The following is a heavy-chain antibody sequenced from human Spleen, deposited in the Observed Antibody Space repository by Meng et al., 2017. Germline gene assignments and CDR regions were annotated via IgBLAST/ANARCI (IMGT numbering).Heavy chain of an antibody. CDR1: GLTLSNHI. CDR2: ISLDGNRK. CDR3: ARGNGDTGHGMDV. D-gene: IGHD4-17*01. J-gene: IGHJ6*02. Sequence: GESLKISCAVSGLTLSNHIFHWVRQAPGKGLEWVAVISLDGNRKQYADSVKGRFTFSRDDSKSTLYLQMNSLATEDTAVYYCARGNGDTGHGMDVWGQGTTVTVSS. V-gene: IGHV3-30*01.